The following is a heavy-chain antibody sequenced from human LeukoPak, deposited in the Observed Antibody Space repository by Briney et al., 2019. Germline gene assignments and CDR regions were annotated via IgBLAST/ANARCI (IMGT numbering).Heavy chain of an antibody. CDR1: GYTFTGYY. D-gene: IGHD2-15*01. CDR3: ARGGGYGYCSGGSCHPPDY. J-gene: IGHJ4*02. Sequence: ASVKVSCKASGYTFTGYYMHWVRQAPGQGLEWMGRINPNSGGTNYAQKFQGRVTMTRDTSISTAYMELSRLRSDDTAVYYCARGGGYGYCSGGSCHPPDYWGQGTLVTVSS. V-gene: IGHV1-2*06. CDR2: INPNSGGT.